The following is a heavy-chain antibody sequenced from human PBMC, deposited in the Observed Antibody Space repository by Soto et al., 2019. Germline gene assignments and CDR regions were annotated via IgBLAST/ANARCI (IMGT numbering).Heavy chain of an antibody. CDR3: ARDNGVGP. V-gene: IGHV4-30-4*01. CDR1: GGSISSGDYY. J-gene: IGHJ5*02. Sequence: QVQLQESGPGLVKPSQTLSLTCTVSGGSISSGDYYWSWIRQPPGKGLECIGYIYDSGSTYYNLSLKSRVNITLDTSKNQFSLKLTSVTAADTAVYYCARDNGVGPWGQGTLVTVSS. CDR2: IYDSGST. D-gene: IGHD2-8*01.